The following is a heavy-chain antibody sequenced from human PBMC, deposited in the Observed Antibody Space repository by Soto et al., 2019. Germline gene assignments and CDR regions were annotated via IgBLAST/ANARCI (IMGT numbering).Heavy chain of an antibody. Sequence: GASVKVSCKASGYTFTSYGISWVRQAPGQGLEWMGWISAYNGNTNYAQKLQGRVTMTTDTSTSTAYMELRSLRSDDTAVYYCARDGGYCSSTSCYVGAFDIWGQGTMVTVSS. CDR1: GYTFTSYG. CDR3: ARDGGYCSSTSCYVGAFDI. D-gene: IGHD2-2*01. V-gene: IGHV1-18*01. CDR2: ISAYNGNT. J-gene: IGHJ3*02.